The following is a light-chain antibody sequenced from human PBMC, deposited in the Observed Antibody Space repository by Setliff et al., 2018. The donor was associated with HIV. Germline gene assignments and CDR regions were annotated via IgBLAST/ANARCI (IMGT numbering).Light chain of an antibody. V-gene: IGLV2-11*01. J-gene: IGLJ1*01. CDR1: SSDVGGYNY. CDR2: DVS. Sequence: QSALTQPRSVSGSPGQSVTISCTGTSSDVGGYNYVSWYQQHPGKAPKLMIYDVSKRPSGVPDRFSGSKSGNTASLTTSGLQAEDEADYSCCSYAGSYTRYVFGTGTKVTVL. CDR3: CSYAGSYTRYV.